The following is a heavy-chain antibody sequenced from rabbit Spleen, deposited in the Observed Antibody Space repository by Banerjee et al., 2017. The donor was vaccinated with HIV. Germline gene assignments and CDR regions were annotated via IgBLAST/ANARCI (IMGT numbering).Heavy chain of an antibody. V-gene: IGHV1S45*01. CDR3: ARDSVNDGGYYFGL. CDR2: IYAGSDAT. D-gene: IGHD1-1*01. J-gene: IGHJ4*01. CDR1: GIDFTNYY. Sequence: QEQLTETGGGLVQPGGSLTLSCKASGIDFTNYYITWVRQAPGKGLEWIGCIYAGSDATYYANWAQGRFTISKTSSTTVTLQMTSLTVADTATYFCARDSVNDGGYYFGLWGPGTLGTVS.